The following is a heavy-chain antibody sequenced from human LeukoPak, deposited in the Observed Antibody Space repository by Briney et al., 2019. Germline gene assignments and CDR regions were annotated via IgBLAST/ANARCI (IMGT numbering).Heavy chain of an antibody. Sequence: PSETLSLTCTVSGGSISSDSYYWGWIRQPPGKGLERLGRIYYSGSTYYNPSLKSRVTISVDTSKNQFSLKLSSVTAADTAVYYCARATSWHYFDYWGQGTLVTVSS. J-gene: IGHJ4*02. CDR3: ARATSWHYFDY. CDR1: GGSISSDSYY. CDR2: IYYSGST. V-gene: IGHV4-39*07. D-gene: IGHD2-2*01.